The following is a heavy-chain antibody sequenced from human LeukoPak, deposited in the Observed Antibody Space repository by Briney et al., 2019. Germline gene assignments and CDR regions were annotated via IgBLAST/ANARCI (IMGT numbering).Heavy chain of an antibody. Sequence: SETLSLTCAVYGGSFSGFYWSWIRQPPGKGLEWIGEIHHSGSTNYNPSLKSRVTMSVDTSKNQFSLKLSSVTAADTAVYYCARDRGQLWLDYWGQGTLVTVSS. CDR1: GGSFSGFY. J-gene: IGHJ4*02. V-gene: IGHV4-34*01. CDR2: IHHSGST. CDR3: ARDRGQLWLDY. D-gene: IGHD5-18*01.